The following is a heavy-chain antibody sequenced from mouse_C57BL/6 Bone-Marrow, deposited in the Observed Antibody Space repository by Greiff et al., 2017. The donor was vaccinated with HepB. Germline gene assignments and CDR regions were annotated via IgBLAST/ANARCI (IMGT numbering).Heavy chain of an antibody. CDR2: INPNNGGT. Sequence: EVQLQQSGAELVKPGASVKIPCKASGYTFTDYNMHWVKQSPGKGLEWIGAINPNNGGTIYNEKFKGKATLTVDKSSSTAYMELRSLTSEDSAVYYCERNDYGSANYYFDDWGPGTTLTVSS. D-gene: IGHD1-1*01. CDR1: GYTFTDYN. V-gene: IGHV1-18*01. CDR3: ERNDYGSANYYFDD. J-gene: IGHJ2*01.